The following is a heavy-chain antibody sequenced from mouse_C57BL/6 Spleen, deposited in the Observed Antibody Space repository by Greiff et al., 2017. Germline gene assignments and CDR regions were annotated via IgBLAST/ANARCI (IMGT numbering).Heavy chain of an antibody. CDR3: ARDGGYDGTLMDY. V-gene: IGHV5-16*01. D-gene: IGHD2-1*01. CDR2: INYDGSST. J-gene: IGHJ4*01. Sequence: EVKLVESEGGLVQPGSSMKLSCTASGFTFSDYYMAWVRQVPEKGLVWVANINYDGSSTYYLASLKSRFIISRDNAKNILYLQKSSLKSEDTATYYCARDGGYDGTLMDYWGQGTSVTVSS. CDR1: GFTFSDYY.